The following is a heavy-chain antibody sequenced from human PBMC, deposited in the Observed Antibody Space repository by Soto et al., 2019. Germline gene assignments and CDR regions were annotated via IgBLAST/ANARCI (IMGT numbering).Heavy chain of an antibody. D-gene: IGHD1-26*01. V-gene: IGHV3-23*01. CDR3: ATDPHSGSYYDINYPLLAFDY. J-gene: IGHJ4*02. CDR2: ISGSGGST. Sequence: VQLLESGGGLVQPGVSLRLSCAASGFTFSSYAISWVRQAPGKGLEWVSAISGSGGSTYYADSVKGRFTISRDNSKNTLNMQITGLRAEDTAVYYCATDPHSGSYYDINYPLLAFDYWGQGTLVTVSS. CDR1: GFTFSSYA.